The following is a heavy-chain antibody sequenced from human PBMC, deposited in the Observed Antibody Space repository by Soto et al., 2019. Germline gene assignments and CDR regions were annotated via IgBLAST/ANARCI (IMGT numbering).Heavy chain of an antibody. D-gene: IGHD3-22*01. CDR3: ARERITYYYDSSGPRWFDP. J-gene: IGHJ5*02. CDR2: VSANNGHT. Sequence: ASVKVSCKASGFTFSNYGLNWVRQAPGQGLEWMGWVSANNGHTNYAQNLQGRVSMTTDTSTSTAYMELRGLTFDDTAVYYCARERITYYYDSSGPRWFDPWGQGTLVTVSS. V-gene: IGHV1-18*01. CDR1: GFTFSNYG.